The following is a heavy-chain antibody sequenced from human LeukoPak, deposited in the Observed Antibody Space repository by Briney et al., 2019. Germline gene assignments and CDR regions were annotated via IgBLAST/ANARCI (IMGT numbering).Heavy chain of an antibody. CDR2: IYYSGST. CDR3: ARVRSDFPFDY. V-gene: IGHV4-59*01. J-gene: IGHJ4*02. Sequence: SETLSLTCTVSGGSISSYYWSWIRQPPGKGLEWIGYIYYSGSTNYNPSLKSRVTISVDTSKNQFSLELSSVTAADTAVYYCARVRSDFPFDYWGQGTLVTVSS. CDR1: GGSISSYY.